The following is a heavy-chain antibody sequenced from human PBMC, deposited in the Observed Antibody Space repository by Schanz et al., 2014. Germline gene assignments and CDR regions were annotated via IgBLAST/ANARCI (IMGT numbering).Heavy chain of an antibody. J-gene: IGHJ3*01. D-gene: IGHD5-12*01. CDR2: MYINSGST. V-gene: IGHV3-53*01. CDR3: ARDGGRDGYNLAFDV. CDR1: GFTVNTNY. Sequence: EVQLVESGGGLIQPGGSLRLSCAVSGFTVNTNYMSWVRQAPGQGLEWISSMYINSGSTQYADSVKGRFIISRDSSKNTLFLQVNSLRAEDTAVYFCARDGGRDGYNLAFDVWGQGTLVTVS.